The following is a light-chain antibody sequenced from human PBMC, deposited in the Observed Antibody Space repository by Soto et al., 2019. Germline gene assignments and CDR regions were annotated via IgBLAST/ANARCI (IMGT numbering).Light chain of an antibody. CDR3: QQYNSYSST. CDR1: QSIGNW. V-gene: IGKV1-5*01. CDR2: DAS. J-gene: IGKJ1*01. Sequence: DIQMTQSPSTQSASVGDRVTITCRASQSIGNWLAWYQQKPGKAPKLLIYDASSLESGVPSRFSGSGSGTEFTLTISSLQPDDFATYYCQQYNSYSSTFGHGTTVDIK.